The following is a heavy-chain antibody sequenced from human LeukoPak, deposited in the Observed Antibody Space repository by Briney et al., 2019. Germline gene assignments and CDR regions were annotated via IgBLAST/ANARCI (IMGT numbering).Heavy chain of an antibody. CDR1: GYTFTSYG. J-gene: IGHJ3*02. D-gene: IGHD6-6*01. Sequence: ASVKVSCKASGYTFTSYGISWVRQAPGQGLEWMGWISAYNGNTNYAQQLQGRVTMTTDTSTSTAYMEVRSLRSDDTAVYYCARDLAARPRFDAFDIWGQGTMVTVSS. CDR2: ISAYNGNT. V-gene: IGHV1-18*01. CDR3: ARDLAARPRFDAFDI.